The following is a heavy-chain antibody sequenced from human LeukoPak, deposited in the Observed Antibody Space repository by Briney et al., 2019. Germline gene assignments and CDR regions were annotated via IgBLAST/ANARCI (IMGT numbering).Heavy chain of an antibody. CDR1: GYTFTGYY. CDR3: ARDRPIVVIDNWFDP. Sequence: GASVTVFCKASGYTFTGYYMHWVRQPPGQGLEWMGRINPNSGGTNYAQKFQGRVTMTRDTSISTAYMELSRLRSDDTAVYYCARDRPIVVIDNWFDPWGQGTLVTVSS. D-gene: IGHD3-22*01. CDR2: INPNSGGT. J-gene: IGHJ5*02. V-gene: IGHV1-2*06.